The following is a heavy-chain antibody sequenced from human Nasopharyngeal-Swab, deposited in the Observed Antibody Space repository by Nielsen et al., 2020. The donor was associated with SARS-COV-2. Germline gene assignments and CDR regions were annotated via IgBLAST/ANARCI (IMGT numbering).Heavy chain of an antibody. V-gene: IGHV5-51*01. CDR3: ARRGGYRGYSYMDV. J-gene: IGHJ6*03. CDR1: GYSFTTYW. D-gene: IGHD5-12*01. CDR2: IYPGDSDT. Sequence: GGSLRLSCKGSGYSFTTYWIGWVRQMPGKGLEWMGIIYPGDSDTRYSPSFQGQVTISADKSISTAYLQWSSLKASDTAMCYCARRGGYRGYSYMDVWGKGTTVIVSS.